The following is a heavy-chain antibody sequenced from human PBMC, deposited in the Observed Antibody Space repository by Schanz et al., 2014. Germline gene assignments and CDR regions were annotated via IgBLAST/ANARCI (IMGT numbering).Heavy chain of an antibody. Sequence: QVHLVESGGGLVKPGGSLRLSCAASGFTFSDYGMHWVRQAPGRGLEWVAVISYHGSERYYADSVKGRFTISRDNSKNTLYLQMNSLRTEDTAVYFCAKSYDTSGYSGFDYWGQGTLVTVSS. CDR2: ISYHGSER. D-gene: IGHD3-22*01. J-gene: IGHJ4*02. V-gene: IGHV3-30*18. CDR3: AKSYDTSGYSGFDY. CDR1: GFTFSDYG.